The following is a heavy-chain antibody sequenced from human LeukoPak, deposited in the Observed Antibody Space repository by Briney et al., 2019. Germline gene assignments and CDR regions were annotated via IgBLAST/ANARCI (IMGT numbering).Heavy chain of an antibody. CDR3: ARAGDYGDYVGYFDY. D-gene: IGHD4-17*01. CDR1: GGSISSYY. V-gene: IGHV4-59*01. CDR2: INYSGST. J-gene: IGHJ4*02. Sequence: SETLSLTCTVSGGSISSYYWSWIRQPPGKGLEWIGYINYSGSTNYNPSLKSRVTISVDTSKNQFSLKLSSVTAADTAVYYCARAGDYGDYVGYFDYWGQGTLVTVSS.